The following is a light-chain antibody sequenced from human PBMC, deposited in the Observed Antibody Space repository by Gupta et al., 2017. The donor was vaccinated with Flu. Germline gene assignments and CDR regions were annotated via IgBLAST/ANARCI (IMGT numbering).Light chain of an antibody. J-gene: IGLJ1*01. CDR2: NDD. CDR3: ASWDDSLSDYV. CDR1: RSTLGSNT. V-gene: IGLV1-44*01. Sequence: SRSTLGSNTVNWYQKFPGTAPKFLIYNDDQRPSGVPGRFSSSRSGTSASLAVSGLQSEDEADYYCASWDDSLSDYVFAAGTKVTVL.